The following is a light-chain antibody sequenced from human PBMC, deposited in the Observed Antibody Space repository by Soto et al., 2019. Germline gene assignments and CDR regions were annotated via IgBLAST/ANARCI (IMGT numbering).Light chain of an antibody. Sequence: DIQMTQSPSAVSASVGDRVTITCRTSQDITSYLVWFQQKPGKVPERLIYGATNLQSGVPSRFSGAGSGTDFTLTIANLHPEDFAIYYCKQSYSTQWTFGQGTKVDIK. CDR3: KQSYSTQWT. V-gene: IGKV1-39*01. J-gene: IGKJ1*01. CDR2: GAT. CDR1: QDITSY.